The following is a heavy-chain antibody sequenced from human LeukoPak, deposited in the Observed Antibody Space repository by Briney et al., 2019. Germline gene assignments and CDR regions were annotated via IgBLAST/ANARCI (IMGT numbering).Heavy chain of an antibody. J-gene: IGHJ4*02. CDR3: ATGFGEINY. CDR1: GGSISSSSYY. Sequence: SETLSLTCTVSGGSISSSSYYWGWIRQPPGKGLEWIGSIYYSGSTYYNPSLKSRVTISVDTSKNQFSLKLSSVTAADTAVYSCATGFGEINYWGQGTLVTVSS. CDR2: IYYSGST. D-gene: IGHD3-10*01. V-gene: IGHV4-39*07.